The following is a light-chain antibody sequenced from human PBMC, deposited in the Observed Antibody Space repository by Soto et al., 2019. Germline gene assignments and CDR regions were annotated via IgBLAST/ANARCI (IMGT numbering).Light chain of an antibody. CDR3: AAWDDNLSGWL. Sequence: QSVLTQPPSASGTPGQRVTISCSGSSSNIGKNNVYWYQQFPGMAPRLLIYKNDQRPSGVPDRFSGSKSGTSASLAISGLRSEDYTDYYCAAWDDNLSGWLFGGGTKLTVL. J-gene: IGLJ3*02. CDR2: KND. CDR1: SSNIGKNN. V-gene: IGLV1-47*01.